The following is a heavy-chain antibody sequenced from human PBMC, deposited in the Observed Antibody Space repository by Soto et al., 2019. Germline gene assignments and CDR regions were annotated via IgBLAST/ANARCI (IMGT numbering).Heavy chain of an antibody. CDR1: GYTFTSYW. CDR2: IYPGDSDT. D-gene: IGHD6-13*01. V-gene: IGHV5-51*01. Sequence: GESLKISCKGSGYTFTSYWIGWARPMPGKGLEWIGIIYPGDSDTRYSPSFQGQVPFSADKSISTAYLQWSSLQASVTGKYYCARGAAPAGPRVDHFDYWGQGTLVNVSP. CDR3: ARGAAPAGPRVDHFDY. J-gene: IGHJ4*02.